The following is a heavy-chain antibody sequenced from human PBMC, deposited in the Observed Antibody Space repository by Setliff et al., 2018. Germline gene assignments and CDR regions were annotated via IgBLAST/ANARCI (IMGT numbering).Heavy chain of an antibody. Sequence: TSETLSLTCAVSANTLSTSYYWGWVRQPPGKGLEWIGDIYHSGSSYYNPSLRSRVTISVDTSKNQFSLILRSVTAADTAVYYCARGRMRGSCSGPSCTYDPFDIWGQRTPVTVSS. CDR2: IYHSGSS. CDR1: ANTLSTSYY. CDR3: ARGRMRGSCSGPSCTYDPFDI. D-gene: IGHD2-2*01. V-gene: IGHV4-38-2*01. J-gene: IGHJ3*02.